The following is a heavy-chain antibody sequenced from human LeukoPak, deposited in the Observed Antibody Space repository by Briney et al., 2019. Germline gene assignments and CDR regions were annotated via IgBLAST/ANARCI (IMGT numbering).Heavy chain of an antibody. V-gene: IGHV4-38-2*02. J-gene: IGHJ4*02. CDR2: THHNGPT. D-gene: IGHD1-26*01. CDR1: GYSISSGYN. Sequence: ASETLSLTCSVSGYSISSGYNWGWIRQPPGKGPKWIGSTHHNGPTFYHPSLKSRVTISVDTSLNQVSLNLNSVTAADTAVYYCAREQWGSTFPDYWGQGVLVIVSS. CDR3: AREQWGSTFPDY.